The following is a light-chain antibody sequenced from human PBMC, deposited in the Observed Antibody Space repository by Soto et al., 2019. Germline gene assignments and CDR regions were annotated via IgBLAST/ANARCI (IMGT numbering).Light chain of an antibody. J-gene: IGLJ2*01. CDR3: SSKSSSTTLVV. CDR2: EVN. Sequence: QSALTQPASVSGSPGQSITISCTGTSSDIGSDNSVSWYQQHPGKAPKLVIFEVNNRPSGVSNRFSGSRSGNTASLTISGLQAEDEADYYCSSKSSSTTLVVFGGGTKVTVL. V-gene: IGLV2-14*01. CDR1: SSDIGSDNS.